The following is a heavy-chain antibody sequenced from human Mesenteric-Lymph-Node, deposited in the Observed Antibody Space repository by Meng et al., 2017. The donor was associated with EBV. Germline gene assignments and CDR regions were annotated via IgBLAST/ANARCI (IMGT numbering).Heavy chain of an antibody. Sequence: QEQLREAGPGRVKPSETLSLSRPGSGGSVSSGSYSWSWIRQPPGKGLEWIGYIYYSGSANYNPSLKSRVTISVDTSKNQFSLKLSSVTAADTAVYYCGRGRTYWYFDLWGRGTLVTVSS. J-gene: IGHJ2*01. CDR2: IYYSGSA. CDR1: GGSVSSGSYS. V-gene: IGHV4-61*01. CDR3: GRGRTYWYFDL.